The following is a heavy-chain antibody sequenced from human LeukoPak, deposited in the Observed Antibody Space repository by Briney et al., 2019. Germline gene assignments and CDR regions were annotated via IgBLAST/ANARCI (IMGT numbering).Heavy chain of an antibody. Sequence: GGSLRLSCAASGFTFDDYAMHWVRQAPGKGLEWVSLISGDGGSTYYADSVKGRFTISRDNSKNSLYLQMNSLRTEDTALYYCANGGEPPPYYDSSGHSYYFDYWGQGTLVTVSS. J-gene: IGHJ4*02. V-gene: IGHV3-43*02. D-gene: IGHD3-22*01. CDR3: ANGGEPPPYYDSSGHSYYFDY. CDR2: ISGDGGST. CDR1: GFTFDDYA.